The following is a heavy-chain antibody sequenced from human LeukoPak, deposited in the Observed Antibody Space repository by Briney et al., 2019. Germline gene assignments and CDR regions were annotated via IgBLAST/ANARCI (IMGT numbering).Heavy chain of an antibody. CDR3: VTFGISWRDSY. CDR2: TNEHGTFT. CDR1: GFTFSREW. V-gene: IGHV3-74*01. D-gene: IGHD2-15*01. Sequence: AGGSLRLSCAASGFTFSREWMHWVRQAPGEGLVWVARTNEHGTFTGYADSVKGRFTIFRDNAKNTLYLQMNRLRAEDTAVYYCVTFGISWRDSYWGQGTLVTVSS. J-gene: IGHJ4*02.